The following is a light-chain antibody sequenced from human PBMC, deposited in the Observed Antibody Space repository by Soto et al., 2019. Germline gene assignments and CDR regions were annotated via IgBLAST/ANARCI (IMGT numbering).Light chain of an antibody. CDR3: QQRSNWPPIT. CDR1: QSVSSSY. J-gene: IGKJ5*01. CDR2: GAS. Sequence: EIVLTQSPGTLSLSPGERATLSCRASQSVSSSYLGWYQQKPGQAPRLLIYGASSRATGIPDRFSGSGSGTDFTLTISSLEPEDFAVYYCQQRSNWPPITFGQGTRLENK. V-gene: IGKV3D-20*02.